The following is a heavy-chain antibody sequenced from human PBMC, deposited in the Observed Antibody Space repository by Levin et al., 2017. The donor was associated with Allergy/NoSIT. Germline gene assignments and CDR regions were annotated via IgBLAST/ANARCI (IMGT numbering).Heavy chain of an antibody. J-gene: IGHJ4*01. CDR1: GFTFSTYS. D-gene: IGHD2-21*02. V-gene: IGHV3-48*01. Sequence: AGGSLRLSCAASGFTFSTYSMNWVRQAPGKGLEWVSYISSSTRTIYYADSVKGRFTISRDNAKNSLYLQMDNLRAEDTAVYFCVSKSPHCGGYCYSLLYWGPKTLVTVSS. CDR2: ISSSTRTI. CDR3: VSKSPHCGGYCYSLLY.